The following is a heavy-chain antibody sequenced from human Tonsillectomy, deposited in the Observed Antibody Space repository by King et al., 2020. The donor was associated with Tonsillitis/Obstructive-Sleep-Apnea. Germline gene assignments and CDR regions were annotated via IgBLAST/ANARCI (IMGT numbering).Heavy chain of an antibody. CDR3: ARSGSFDY. Sequence: QLVQSGAEVKKPGASVKVSCKVSGYTLSELSIQWVRQAPGKGLEWMGGFDPEDGETIYAQKFQGRVIMSEDTSTNTIYLELSSLRSEDTAVYYCARSGSFDYWGQGTLVAVAS. V-gene: IGHV1-24*01. CDR2: FDPEDGET. CDR1: GYTLSELS. D-gene: IGHD3-3*01. J-gene: IGHJ4*02.